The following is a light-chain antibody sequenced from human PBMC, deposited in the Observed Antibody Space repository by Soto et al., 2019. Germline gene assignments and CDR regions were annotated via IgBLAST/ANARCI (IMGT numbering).Light chain of an antibody. V-gene: IGKV1-39*01. CDR1: QTISSW. Sequence: DIRMTQSASTLSGSFGDRVTITCRASQTISSWLAWYQQKTGKAPDLLIYVASSLQSGVPSRFSGSGSGTDFTLTISSLQPEDFATYYCQQSYSSPRTFGQGTKV. CDR3: QQSYSSPRT. J-gene: IGKJ1*01. CDR2: VAS.